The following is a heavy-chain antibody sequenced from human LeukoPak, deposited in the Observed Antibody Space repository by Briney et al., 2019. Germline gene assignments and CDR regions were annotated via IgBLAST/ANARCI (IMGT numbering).Heavy chain of an antibody. CDR1: GFTVSSNF. V-gene: IGHV3-53*01. D-gene: IGHD4-11*01. J-gene: IGHJ4*02. Sequence: TGGSLRLSCAAAGFTVSSNFMMWVRQAPGKGLEWVSFIYSGGETYYADSVKGRFTISRDTFRNTLHLQMNNLRADDTAVYYCAKDLDYTTYGYYFDYWGQGTLVTVSS. CDR2: IYSGGET. CDR3: AKDLDYTTYGYYFDY.